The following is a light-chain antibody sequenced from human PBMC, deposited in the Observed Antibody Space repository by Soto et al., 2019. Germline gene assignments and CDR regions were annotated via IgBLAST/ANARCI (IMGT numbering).Light chain of an antibody. CDR1: QSITSY. Sequence: DIQMTESPGARSTSVWETSTITCRASQSITSYLNWYQQKPGKAPKRLLYAVSSLKSGVPSRFSGSGSGTDFTLTISSLQPEDFATYYCQQSYSTPLTFGRGTKVDIK. J-gene: IGKJ4*02. CDR2: AVS. CDR3: QQSYSTPLT. V-gene: IGKV1-39*01.